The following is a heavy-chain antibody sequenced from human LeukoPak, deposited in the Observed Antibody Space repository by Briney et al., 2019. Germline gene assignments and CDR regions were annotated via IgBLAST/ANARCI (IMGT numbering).Heavy chain of an antibody. Sequence: GGSLRLSCAASGFTFSDYYMSWIRQAPGKGLEWVSYISNSGTTIYYADSVKGRFTISRDNAKNSLYLQMNSLRAEDTAVYYCARVSRDFYSNYYYYYGMDVWGQGTTVTVSS. D-gene: IGHD4-11*01. J-gene: IGHJ6*02. CDR1: GFTFSDYY. CDR2: ISNSGTTI. V-gene: IGHV3-11*04. CDR3: ARVSRDFYSNYYYYYGMDV.